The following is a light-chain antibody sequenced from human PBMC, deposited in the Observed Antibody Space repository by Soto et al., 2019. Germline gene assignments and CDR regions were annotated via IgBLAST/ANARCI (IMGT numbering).Light chain of an antibody. J-gene: IGLJ2*01. CDR2: LNSDGSH. CDR3: QTWGTGIVV. V-gene: IGLV4-69*01. CDR1: SGHSSYA. Sequence: QPVLTQSPSASASLGASVKLTCTLSSGHSSYAIAWHQQQPEKGPRYLMKLNSDGSHSKGDGIPDRFSGSSSGAGRYLDMSCLQSEDEADYSCQTWGTGIVVFGGGTKLTVL.